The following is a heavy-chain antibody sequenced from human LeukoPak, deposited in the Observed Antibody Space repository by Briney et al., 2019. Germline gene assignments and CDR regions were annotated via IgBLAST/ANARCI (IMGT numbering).Heavy chain of an antibody. CDR2: ISGSGGST. V-gene: IGHV3-23*01. CDR1: GFTFSSYA. J-gene: IGHJ4*02. Sequence: GGSLRLSXAASGFTFSSYAMSWVRQAPGKGLEWVSAISGSGGSTYYADSVKGRFTISRDNSKNTLYLQMNSLRAEDTAVYYCAKDSSYYYDSSGYYGYWGQGTLVTVSS. CDR3: AKDSSYYYDSSGYYGY. D-gene: IGHD3-22*01.